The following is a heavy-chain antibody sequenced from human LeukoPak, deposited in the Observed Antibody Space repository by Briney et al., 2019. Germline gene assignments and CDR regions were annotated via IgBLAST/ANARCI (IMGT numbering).Heavy chain of an antibody. CDR3: ARLDWGF. CDR1: GGTFISYA. J-gene: IGHJ4*02. D-gene: IGHD3/OR15-3a*01. V-gene: IGHV1-69*04. CDR2: IIPILGVG. Sequence: SVKVSCEASGGTFISYAISWVRQAPGQGLEWMGRIIPILGVGNYAQKFQGRVTITADKSTSTVYMELTSLTSEDTAVYFCARLDWGFWGQGTLVTVSS.